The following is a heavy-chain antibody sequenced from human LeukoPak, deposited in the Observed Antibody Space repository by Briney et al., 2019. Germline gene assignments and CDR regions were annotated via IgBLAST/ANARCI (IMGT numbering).Heavy chain of an antibody. Sequence: SETLSLTCTVSGGSLNSGRYYWSWIRQPAGKGLEWIGRVYASGSTNYNPSLKSRVTISIDTSKNQFSLRLSSVTAADTAVYYCAGTDVWGSRYFDYWGQGTLVTVSS. CDR3: AGTDVWGSRYFDY. J-gene: IGHJ4*02. V-gene: IGHV4-61*02. D-gene: IGHD3-16*01. CDR2: VYASGST. CDR1: GGSLNSGRYY.